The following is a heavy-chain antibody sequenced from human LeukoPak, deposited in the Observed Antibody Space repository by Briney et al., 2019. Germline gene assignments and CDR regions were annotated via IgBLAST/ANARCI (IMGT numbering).Heavy chain of an antibody. V-gene: IGHV4-59*02. CDR1: GGSVSSYY. J-gene: IGHJ5*02. CDR3: ARELRFRIAVAEGWFDP. D-gene: IGHD6-19*01. Sequence: KASETLPLTCTVSGGSVSSYYWSWIRQTPEKGLEWIGYMSYSGRTDYGPSLKSRVTMSVDTSKNQFSLKMSYVTAADTAVYHCARELRFRIAVAEGWFDPWGQGTLVTVSS. CDR2: MSYSGRT.